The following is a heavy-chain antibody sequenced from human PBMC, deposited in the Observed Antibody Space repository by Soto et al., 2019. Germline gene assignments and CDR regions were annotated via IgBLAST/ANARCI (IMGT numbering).Heavy chain of an antibody. J-gene: IGHJ4*02. V-gene: IGHV3-7*03. Sequence: GGSLRLSCAASGFPFTNYWMNWVRQTPGKGLEWVANINEDGSEKFFADSVKGRFTISRDNAKNSLSLQMNSLTADDTAVYYCARTGWPQSSYYFDYWGQGTLVTVSS. D-gene: IGHD3-16*01. CDR2: INEDGSEK. CDR3: ARTGWPQSSYYFDY. CDR1: GFPFTNYW.